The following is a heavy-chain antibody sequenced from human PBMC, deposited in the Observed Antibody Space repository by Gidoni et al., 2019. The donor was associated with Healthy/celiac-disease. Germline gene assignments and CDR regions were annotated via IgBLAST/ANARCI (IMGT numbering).Heavy chain of an antibody. Sequence: EVQLLESGGGLVQPGGSLRLSWAASGFTFSSYAMSWVRQAPGKGLEWVSAISGSGGSTYYADSVTGRFTLSRDNSKNTLYLQMNSLRAEDTAVYYCAEVTHKGYWGQGTLVTVSS. CDR1: GFTFSSYA. CDR2: ISGSGGST. CDR3: AEVTHKGY. D-gene: IGHD2-21*02. J-gene: IGHJ4*02. V-gene: IGHV3-23*01.